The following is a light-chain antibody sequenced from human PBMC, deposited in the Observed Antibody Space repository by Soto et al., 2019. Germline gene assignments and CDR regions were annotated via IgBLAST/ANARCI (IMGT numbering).Light chain of an antibody. CDR3: QQYDDSPIT. Sequence: EIVLIQSPATLSLSPGERATLSCRASQSVGSYLAWYQHKPGQAPRLLISDASNRATGIPDRVSGSGSGTDFTLTISRLEPEDCAVYYCQQYDDSPITLGHGTKVDI. CDR2: DAS. CDR1: QSVGSY. J-gene: IGKJ1*01. V-gene: IGKV3-11*01.